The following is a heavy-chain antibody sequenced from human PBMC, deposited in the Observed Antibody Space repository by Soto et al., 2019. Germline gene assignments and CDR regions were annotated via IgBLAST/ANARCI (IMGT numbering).Heavy chain of an antibody. D-gene: IGHD3-10*01. Sequence: QLLLQQSGPGLLKPSETLSLTCTVSGDSFRSRDHYWGWIRQPPGKGLEWIGSIFSSGSTYYNPSLKSRVTISVDTAKNQVSRKVSSVTAADTAVYYCAKHDRGDVADFWGQGTLVAVSS. CDR2: IFSSGST. CDR3: AKHDRGDVADF. J-gene: IGHJ4*02. CDR1: GDSFRSRDHY. V-gene: IGHV4-39*01.